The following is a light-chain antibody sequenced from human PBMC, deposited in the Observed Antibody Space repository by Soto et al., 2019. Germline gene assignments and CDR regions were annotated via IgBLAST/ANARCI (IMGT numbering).Light chain of an antibody. CDR2: KGT. V-gene: IGLV3-16*01. J-gene: IGLJ2*01. Sequence: YELTQPPSVSVSLGQMARITCSGEALPKKYAYWYQQKPGQSPVVVIYKGTERPSGIPERFSGSTSGTIVTLTISGVQAEDEADYYCLSTDNSGNVWVFGGGTKATVL. CDR1: ALPKKY. CDR3: LSTDNSGNVWV.